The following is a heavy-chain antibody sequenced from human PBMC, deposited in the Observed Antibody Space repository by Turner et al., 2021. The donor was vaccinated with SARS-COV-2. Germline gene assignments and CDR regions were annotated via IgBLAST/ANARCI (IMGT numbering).Heavy chain of an antibody. J-gene: IGHJ3*02. CDR2: INPSGDST. V-gene: IGHV1-46*01. CDR1: GYTFTSYY. CDR3: ARVGGAFDI. Sequence: QVQLVQSGAEVQKPGASVKVSCKASGYTFTSYYLHWVRQAPGQGLEWMGIINPSGDSTSDAQKFQGRVTMTRDTSTSTVYMELSSLRSEDTAVYYCARVGGAFDIWGQGTMVTVSS.